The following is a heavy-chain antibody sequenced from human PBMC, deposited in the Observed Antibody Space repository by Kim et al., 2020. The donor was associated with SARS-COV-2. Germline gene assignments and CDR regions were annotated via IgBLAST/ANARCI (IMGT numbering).Heavy chain of an antibody. CDR3: AREEYYLLGNYYYGMDV. V-gene: IGHV3-48*02. Sequence: VKGRFTIPRDNAKNSLYLQMNSLRDEDTAVYYCAREEYYLLGNYYYGMDVWGQGTTVTVSS. J-gene: IGHJ6*02. D-gene: IGHD3-10*01.